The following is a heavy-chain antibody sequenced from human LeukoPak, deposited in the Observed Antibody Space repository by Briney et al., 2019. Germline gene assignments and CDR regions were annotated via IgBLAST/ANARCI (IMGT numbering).Heavy chain of an antibody. CDR1: GGTFSSYA. CDR2: IIPIFGTA. Sequence: ASVKVSCKASGGTFSSYAISWVRQASGQGLEWMGGIIPIFGTANYAQKFQGRVTITADESTSTAYMELSSLRSEDTAVYYCARGVYGDYELGYWGQGTLVTVSS. V-gene: IGHV1-69*13. CDR3: ARGVYGDYELGY. J-gene: IGHJ4*02. D-gene: IGHD4-17*01.